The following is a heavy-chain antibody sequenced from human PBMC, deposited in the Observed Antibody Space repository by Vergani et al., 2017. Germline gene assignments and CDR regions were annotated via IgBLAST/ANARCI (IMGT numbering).Heavy chain of an antibody. V-gene: IGHV4-31*03. CDR2: IYYSGST. D-gene: IGHD2-8*01. CDR3: ARGLWDCTHIRCSPPSY. J-gene: IGHJ4*02. Sequence: QVQLQESGPGLVKPSQTLSLTCTVSGGSISSGGYYWSWIRQHPGKGLEWIGYIYYSGSTYYNPSLKSRVTISVDTSKNQFSLKLSSVTAADTAVYYCARGLWDCTHIRCSPPSYWGQGTQVTVSS. CDR1: GGSISSGGYY.